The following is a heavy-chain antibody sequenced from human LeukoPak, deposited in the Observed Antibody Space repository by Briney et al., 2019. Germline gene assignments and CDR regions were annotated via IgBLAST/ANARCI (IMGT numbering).Heavy chain of an antibody. CDR2: IYYTGST. J-gene: IGHJ4*02. CDR3: ARAPNGYYPLDY. V-gene: IGHV4-59*11. D-gene: IGHD3-22*01. Sequence: SETLSLTCTVSGGSISTQFWTWIRQPPGMGLEWIGYIYYTGSTNYNPSLKSRVTISLDTSKNQFSLHLSFVTAADTAVYYCARAPNGYYPLDYWGQGTLVTVSS. CDR1: GGSISTQF.